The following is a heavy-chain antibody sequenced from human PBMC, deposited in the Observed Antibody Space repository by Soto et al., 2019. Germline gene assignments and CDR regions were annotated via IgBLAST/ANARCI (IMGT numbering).Heavy chain of an antibody. D-gene: IGHD5-12*01. J-gene: IGHJ5*02. CDR2: IYYSGST. CDR1: DGSISSYY. Sequence: SETLSLTCTVSDGSISSYYGSWLRQPPGKGLEWIGYIYYSGSTNYNPSLKSRVTISVDTSKNQFSLKLTSVTAADTAVYYCAREIERYEATIKRWFDPWGQGTLVTVSS. V-gene: IGHV4-59*01. CDR3: AREIERYEATIKRWFDP.